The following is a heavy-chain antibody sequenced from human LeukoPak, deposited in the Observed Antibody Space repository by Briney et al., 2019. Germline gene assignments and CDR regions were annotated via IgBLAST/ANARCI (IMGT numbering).Heavy chain of an antibody. J-gene: IGHJ6*02. Sequence: SETLSRTCAVYGGSFSGYYWSWIRQPPGKGLEWIGEINHSGSTNYNPSLKSRVTISVDTSKNQFSLKLSSVTAADTAVYYCARFDTVVTGYYYYGMDVWGQGTTVTVSS. D-gene: IGHD4-23*01. CDR2: INHSGST. CDR3: ARFDTVVTGYYYYGMDV. V-gene: IGHV4-34*01. CDR1: GGSFSGYY.